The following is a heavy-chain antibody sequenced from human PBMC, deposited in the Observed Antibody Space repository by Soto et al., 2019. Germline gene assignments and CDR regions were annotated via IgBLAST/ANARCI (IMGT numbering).Heavy chain of an antibody. CDR2: MDPNSGNT. J-gene: IGHJ4*02. CDR1: GYTFTNYD. V-gene: IGHV1-8*01. CDR3: ARSGRISGVY. Sequence: QVQLVQSGAEVKKPGASVKVSCKASGYTFTNYDIMWVRQATGQGLEWMGWMDPNSGNTGSAQKFLGRVTMTRNTSISTAHMELSSLRSEDTAVYYCARSGRISGVYWGQGTLVTVSS. D-gene: IGHD1-26*01.